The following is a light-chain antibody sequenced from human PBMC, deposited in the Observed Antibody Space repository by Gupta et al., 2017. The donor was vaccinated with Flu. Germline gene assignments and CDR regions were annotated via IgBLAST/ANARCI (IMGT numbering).Light chain of an antibody. Sequence: SPATLSLSPGERATLSCRASQSVSSYLAWYQQKPGQAPRLLIYDASNRATGIPARFSGSGSGTDFTLTISSLEPEDSAVYYCQQRSDWWTFGQGTKVEIK. CDR1: QSVSSY. CDR3: QQRSDWWT. V-gene: IGKV3-11*01. J-gene: IGKJ1*01. CDR2: DAS.